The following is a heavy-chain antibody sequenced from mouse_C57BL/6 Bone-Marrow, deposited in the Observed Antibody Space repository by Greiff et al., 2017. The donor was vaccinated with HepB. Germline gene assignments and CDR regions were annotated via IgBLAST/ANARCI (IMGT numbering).Heavy chain of an antibody. V-gene: IGHV1-82*01. CDR3: AREALDGYYRGYYAMDY. J-gene: IGHJ4*01. D-gene: IGHD2-3*01. CDR1: GYAFSSSW. Sequence: VQLQQSGPELVKPGASVKISCKASGYAFSSSWMNWVKQRPGKGLEWIGRIYPGDGDTNYNGKFKGKATLTADKSSSTAYMQLSSLTSEDSAVYFCAREALDGYYRGYYAMDYWGQGTSVTVSS. CDR2: IYPGDGDT.